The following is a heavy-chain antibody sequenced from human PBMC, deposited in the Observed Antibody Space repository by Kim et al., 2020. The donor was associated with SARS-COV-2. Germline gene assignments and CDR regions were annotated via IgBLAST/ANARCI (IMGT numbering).Heavy chain of an antibody. Sequence: ASVKVSCKASGYIFNMHGISWVRQAPVQGLQWMGWTSPYNGNTEYAQTFQDRVTMTTDTSTNTSYMELRSLRSDDTAVYYCARVTYHECSGYNFLWGHGT. J-gene: IGHJ2*01. V-gene: IGHV1-18*01. CDR2: TSPYNGNT. CDR1: GYIFNMHG. CDR3: ARVTYHECSGYNFL. D-gene: IGHD3-22*01.